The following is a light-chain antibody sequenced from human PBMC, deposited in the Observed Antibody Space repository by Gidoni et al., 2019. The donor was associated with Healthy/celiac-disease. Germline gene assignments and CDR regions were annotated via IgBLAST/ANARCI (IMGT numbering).Light chain of an antibody. Sequence: SSELTQDPAVSVALGQTVRITCQGDSLRSYYGSWYQQKPGQAPVLVIYGKNNRPSGIPDRFSGPSSGNTASLTITGAQAEDEADYYCNSRDSSGNHHVVFGGGTKLTVL. J-gene: IGLJ2*01. CDR3: NSRDSSGNHHVV. CDR2: GKN. CDR1: SLRSYY. V-gene: IGLV3-19*01.